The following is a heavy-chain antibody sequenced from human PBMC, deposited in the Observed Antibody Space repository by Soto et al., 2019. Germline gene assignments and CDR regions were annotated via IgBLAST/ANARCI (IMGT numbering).Heavy chain of an antibody. CDR2: ITNSGNAI. D-gene: IGHD1-7*01. J-gene: IGHJ6*02. Sequence: WGSLRLSCAASVFPFSDYYMSWGRQAPGKGLEWVSYITNSGNAIYYADSVKDRFTISRDNAKNSLYLQMNSLRDEDTAVYYCARGRVSGTYYHYGMDVWGQGTTVTVSS. CDR1: VFPFSDYY. CDR3: ARGRVSGTYYHYGMDV. V-gene: IGHV3-11*01.